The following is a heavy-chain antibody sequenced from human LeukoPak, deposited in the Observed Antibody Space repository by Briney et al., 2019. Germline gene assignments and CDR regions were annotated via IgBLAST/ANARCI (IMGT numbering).Heavy chain of an antibody. J-gene: IGHJ4*02. V-gene: IGHV3-66*01. CDR1: GFTVSSNY. CDR3: AKEMGLLLWFGELLPRYYFDY. D-gene: IGHD3-10*01. CDR2: IYSGGST. Sequence: GVSLRLSCAASGFTVSSNYMSWVRQAPGKGLEWVSVIYSGGSTYYADSVKGRFTISRDNSKNTLYLQMNSLRAEDTAVYYCAKEMGLLLWFGELLPRYYFDYWGQGTLVTVSS.